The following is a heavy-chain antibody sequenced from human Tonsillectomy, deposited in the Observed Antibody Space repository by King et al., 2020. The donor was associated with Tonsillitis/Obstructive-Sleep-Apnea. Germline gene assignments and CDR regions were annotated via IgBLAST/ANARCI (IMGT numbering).Heavy chain of an antibody. CDR2: INHSGST. CDR1: GGSFSGYY. Sequence: VQLQQWGAGLLKPSETLSLTCAVYGGSFSGYYWSWIRQPPGKGLEWIGEINHSGSTNYNPSLKSRVTISVDTSKNQFSLKLSSVTAADTAVYYCARGNGIVVVPAAIRGKNWFDPWGQGTLVTVSS. D-gene: IGHD2-2*02. V-gene: IGHV4-34*01. CDR3: ARGNGIVVVPAAIRGKNWFDP. J-gene: IGHJ5*02.